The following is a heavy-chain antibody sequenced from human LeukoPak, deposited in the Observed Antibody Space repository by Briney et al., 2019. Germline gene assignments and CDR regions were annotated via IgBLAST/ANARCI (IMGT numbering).Heavy chain of an antibody. Sequence: SETLSLTCTVSGGSITPYFWSWLRQTPGKGLEWIGCISYSGDTEYNPSLKSRVTISVDTSKNHFSLKMSAVPAADTALYSCARKLSTGGYDGSDVWYFDLGGGGTLVTVPS. CDR3: ARKLSTGGYDGSDVWYFDL. J-gene: IGHJ2*01. V-gene: IGHV4-59*08. CDR2: ISYSGDT. CDR1: GGSITPYF. D-gene: IGHD5-12*01.